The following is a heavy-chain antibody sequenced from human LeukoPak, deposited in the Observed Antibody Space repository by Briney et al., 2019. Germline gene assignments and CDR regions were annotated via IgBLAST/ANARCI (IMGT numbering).Heavy chain of an antibody. CDR1: GYTFTSYD. V-gene: IGHV1-8*01. Sequence: ASVKVSCKASGYTFTSYDINWVRQATGQGLEWMGWMNPNSGNTGYAQKFQGRVTMTRNTSISTAYMELSSLRSEDTDVYYCARAWYSSSSYGYWGQGTLVTVSS. CDR2: MNPNSGNT. D-gene: IGHD6-6*01. CDR3: ARAWYSSSSYGY. J-gene: IGHJ4*02.